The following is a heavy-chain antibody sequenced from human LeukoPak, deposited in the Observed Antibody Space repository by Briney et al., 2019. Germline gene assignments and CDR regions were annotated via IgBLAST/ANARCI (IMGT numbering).Heavy chain of an antibody. CDR2: IYTSGST. CDR3: ARGLLRGVRTDPSYNYYMDV. V-gene: IGHV4-4*07. Sequence: SETLSLTCTVSGGSITNYYWNCIRQPAVKGLEWVGRIYTSGSTNYHPSLESRVTMSVDTSNNQFSLKLTSVTGAGTAAYYCARGLLRGVRTDPSYNYYMDVWGKGTTVTVSS. J-gene: IGHJ6*03. CDR1: GGSITNYY. D-gene: IGHD3-10*01.